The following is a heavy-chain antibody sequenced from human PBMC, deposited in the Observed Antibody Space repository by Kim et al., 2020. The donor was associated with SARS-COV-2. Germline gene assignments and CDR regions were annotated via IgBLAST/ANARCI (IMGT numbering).Heavy chain of an antibody. J-gene: IGHJ5*02. CDR3: ARHGRRDCFDGRPWFDP. CDR2: SAPDGGSE. CDR1: GHTFRDYY. V-gene: IGHV1-46*01. D-gene: IGHD2-21*02. Sequence: ASVKVSCKASGHTFRDYYVHWMRQAPGQGLEWMGTSAPDGGSEIYAPKFQGRVTMTRDASTSTVYMQLNGRRSEDTAVYYCARHGRRDCFDGRPWFDPCG.